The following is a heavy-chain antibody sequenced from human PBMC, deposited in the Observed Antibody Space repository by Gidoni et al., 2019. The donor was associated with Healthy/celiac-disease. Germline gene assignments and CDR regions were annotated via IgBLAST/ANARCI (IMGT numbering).Heavy chain of an antibody. CDR1: GYTFTGYD. CDR2: INAGNGNT. CDR3: ARYASGSFIFDY. V-gene: IGHV1-3*01. D-gene: IGHD1-26*01. J-gene: IGHJ4*02. Sequence: QVQLGQSGAEVKKPGASVKVYSKASGYTFTGYDMHWVRQAPGQRLEWMGWINAGNGNTKYSQKFQGSVTITSDTSASPAYMELSRLRSDATAVYYCARYASGSFIFDYWGQGTLVPVSS.